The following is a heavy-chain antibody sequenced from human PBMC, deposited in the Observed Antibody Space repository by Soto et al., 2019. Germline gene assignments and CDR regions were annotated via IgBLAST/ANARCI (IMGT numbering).Heavy chain of an antibody. V-gene: IGHV5-51*01. CDR1: VYTFTSYG. CDR2: IFPGDSDT. CDR3: AAGYSTGLDAFDI. Sequence: SCKDSVYTFTSYGISWVRQMPGKGLEWMGMIFPGDSDTKNSPSLEGQITMSVDKSDSSAYLQWRSLKASDTAIYYCAAGYSTGLDAFDIWGQGTMVTVSS. D-gene: IGHD2-8*02. J-gene: IGHJ3*02.